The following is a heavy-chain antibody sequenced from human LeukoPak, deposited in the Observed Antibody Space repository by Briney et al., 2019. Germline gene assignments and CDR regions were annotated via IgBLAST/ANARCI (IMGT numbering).Heavy chain of an antibody. V-gene: IGHV3-74*01. D-gene: IGHD4-11*01. CDR2: INSDGSST. Sequence: PGGSLRLSCAASGFTFSSYWIQWVRQAPGKGLVWVSRINSDGSSTSHADSVKGRFTISRDNAKNTLFLQMNSLRAEDTAVYYCAREGYSGPYLDYWGQGTLGTVSS. CDR3: AREGYSGPYLDY. J-gene: IGHJ4*02. CDR1: GFTFSSYW.